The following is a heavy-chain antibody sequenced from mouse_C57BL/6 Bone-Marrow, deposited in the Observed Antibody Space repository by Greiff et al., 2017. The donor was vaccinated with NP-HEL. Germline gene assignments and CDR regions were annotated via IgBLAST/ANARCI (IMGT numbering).Heavy chain of an antibody. J-gene: IGHJ2*01. V-gene: IGHV10-1*01. CDR2: IRSKSNNYAT. D-gene: IGHD1-1*01. CDR3: VRNYYGSSFDD. Sequence: EVMLVESGGGLVQPKGSLKLSCAASGFSFNTYAMNWVRQAPGKGLEWVARIRSKSNNYATYYADSVKDRFTISRDDSESMLYLQMNNLKTEDTAMYYCVRNYYGSSFDDWGQGTTLTVSS. CDR1: GFSFNTYA.